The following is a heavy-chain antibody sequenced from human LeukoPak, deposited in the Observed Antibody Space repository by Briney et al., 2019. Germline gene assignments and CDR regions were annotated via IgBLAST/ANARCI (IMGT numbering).Heavy chain of an antibody. V-gene: IGHV3-48*04. D-gene: IGHD5-18*01. CDR2: ISSSGSTI. J-gene: IGHJ5*02. CDR3: ARAGYSYGYKWFDP. Sequence: GGSLRLSCAASGFTFSTYAMSWVRQAPGKGLEWVSYISSSGSTIYYADSVKGRFTISRDNAKNSLYLQMNSLRAEDTAVYYCARAGYSYGYKWFDPWGQGTLVTVSS. CDR1: GFTFSTYA.